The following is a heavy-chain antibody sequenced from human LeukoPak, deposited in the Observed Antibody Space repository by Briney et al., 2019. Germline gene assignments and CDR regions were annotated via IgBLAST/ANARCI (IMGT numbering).Heavy chain of an antibody. J-gene: IGHJ6*02. V-gene: IGHV4-34*01. D-gene: IGHD5-12*01. Sequence: SETLSLTCAVYGGSFSGYYWSWIRQPPGKGLEWIGEINHSGSTNYNPSLKSRVTISVDTSKNQFSLKLSSVTAADTAVYYCARDPTWMYGMDVWGQGTTVTVSS. CDR1: GGSFSGYY. CDR2: INHSGST. CDR3: ARDPTWMYGMDV.